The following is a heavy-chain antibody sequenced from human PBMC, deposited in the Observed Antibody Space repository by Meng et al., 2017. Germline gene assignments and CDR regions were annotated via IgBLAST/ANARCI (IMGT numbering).Heavy chain of an antibody. CDR2: INPNSGGT. V-gene: IGHV1-2*06. CDR3: ASELNTYGSGSYAY. CDR1: GYTFTGYY. J-gene: IGHJ4*02. D-gene: IGHD3-10*01. Sequence: QVPPAQSGAEVKKPGASVKVSCKASGYTFTGYYMHWVRQAPGQGLEWMGRINPNSGGTNYAQKFQGRVTMTRDTSISTAYMELSRLRSDDTAVYYCASELNTYGSGSYAYWGQGTLVTVSS.